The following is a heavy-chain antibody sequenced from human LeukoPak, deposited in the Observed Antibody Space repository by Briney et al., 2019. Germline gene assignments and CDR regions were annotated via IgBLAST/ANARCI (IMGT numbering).Heavy chain of an antibody. Sequence: SETLSLTCTVSGASINTYYWTWIRQPPGKGLGWIGYIYYSGSTSYNPSPKSRVTMSVDTSRTQFSLKLSSVTAADTAVYYCARGITMIDWGQGTLVTVSS. J-gene: IGHJ4*02. CDR2: IYYSGST. CDR3: ARGITMID. D-gene: IGHD3-22*01. V-gene: IGHV4-59*01. CDR1: GASINTYY.